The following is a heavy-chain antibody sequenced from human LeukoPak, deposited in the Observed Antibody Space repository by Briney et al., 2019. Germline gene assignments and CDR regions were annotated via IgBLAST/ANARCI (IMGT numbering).Heavy chain of an antibody. V-gene: IGHV3-48*03. Sequence: GGSLRLSCAASGFTFSSYEMNWVRQAPGKGLEWVSYISSSGSTIYYADSVKGRFTISRDNAKNSLYLQMNSLRAEDTAVYYCARLGYGDYGGYYYYLDVWGKGTTVTISS. CDR1: GFTFSSYE. J-gene: IGHJ6*03. D-gene: IGHD4-17*01. CDR3: ARLGYGDYGGYYYYLDV. CDR2: ISSSGSTI.